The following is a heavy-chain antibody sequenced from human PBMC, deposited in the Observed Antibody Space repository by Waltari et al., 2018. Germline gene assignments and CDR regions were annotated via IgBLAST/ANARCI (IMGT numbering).Heavy chain of an antibody. Sequence: QVQLQESGPGLVKPSQTLSLTCTVSGGSISSGSYYWSWIRQPAGKGLEWIGRIYTSGSTNYNPSLKSRVTISVDTSKNQFSLKLSSVTAADTAVYYCARDQVGSLDYWGQGTLVTVSS. CDR1: GGSISSGSYY. CDR3: ARDQVGSLDY. V-gene: IGHV4-61*02. CDR2: IYTSGST. J-gene: IGHJ4*02. D-gene: IGHD1-26*01.